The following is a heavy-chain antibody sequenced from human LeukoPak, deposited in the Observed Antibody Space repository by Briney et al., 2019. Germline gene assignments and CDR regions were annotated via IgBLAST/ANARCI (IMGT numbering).Heavy chain of an antibody. J-gene: IGHJ4*02. CDR2: IYHSGST. V-gene: IGHV4-4*02. Sequence: SGTLSLTCAVSGGSISSSNWWSWVRQPPGKGLEWIGEIYHSGSTNYNPSLKSRVTISVDTSKNQFSLKLSSVTAADTAVYYCARWSYSSSWYVDYWGQGTLVIVSS. CDR1: GGSISSSNW. D-gene: IGHD6-13*01. CDR3: ARWSYSSSWYVDY.